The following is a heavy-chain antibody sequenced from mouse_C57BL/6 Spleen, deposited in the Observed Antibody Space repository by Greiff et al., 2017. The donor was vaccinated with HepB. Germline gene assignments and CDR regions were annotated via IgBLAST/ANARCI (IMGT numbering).Heavy chain of an antibody. CDR2: IYPGDGDT. CDR1: GYAFSSSW. Sequence: LVESGPELVKPGASVKISCKASGYAFSSSWMNWVKQRPGKGLEWIGRIYPGDGDTNYNGKFKGKATLTADKSSSTAYMQLSSLTSEDSAVYFCARSDYGSFYAMDDWGQGTSVTVSS. CDR3: ARSDYGSFYAMDD. V-gene: IGHV1-82*01. J-gene: IGHJ4*01. D-gene: IGHD1-1*01.